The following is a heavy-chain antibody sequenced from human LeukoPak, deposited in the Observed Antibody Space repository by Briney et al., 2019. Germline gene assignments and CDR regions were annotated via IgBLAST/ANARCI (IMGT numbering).Heavy chain of an antibody. CDR2: MNPNSGNT. CDR3: ARHIAGSWPLYYYYGMDV. V-gene: IGHV1-8*01. D-gene: IGHD1-26*01. CDR1: GYTFTSYD. Sequence: ASVKVSCKASGYTFTSYDINWVRQATGQGLEWMGWMNPNSGNTGYAQKFQGRVTMTRNTSISTAYMELSSLRSEDTAVYYCARHIAGSWPLYYYYGMDVWGQGTTVTVSS. J-gene: IGHJ6*02.